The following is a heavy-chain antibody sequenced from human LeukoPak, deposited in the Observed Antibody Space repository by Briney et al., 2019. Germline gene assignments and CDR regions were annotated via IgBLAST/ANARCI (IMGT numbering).Heavy chain of an antibody. J-gene: IGHJ4*02. CDR3: ARVGGYSYEKGFDY. CDR1: GFNFSTYW. D-gene: IGHD5-18*01. Sequence: GGSLRLSCAASGFNFSTYWMSWVRQAPGKGLEWVSSIISSSSYIDYADSVKGRFTISRDNAKNSLYLQMNGLRAEDTAVYYCARVGGYSYEKGFDYWGQGTLVTVYS. V-gene: IGHV3-21*01. CDR2: IISSSSYI.